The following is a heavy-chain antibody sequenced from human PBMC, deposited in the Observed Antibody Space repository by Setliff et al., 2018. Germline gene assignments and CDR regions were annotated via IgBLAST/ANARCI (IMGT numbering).Heavy chain of an antibody. D-gene: IGHD3-10*01. CDR1: SYSISTNYY. CDR2: IYHSGST. V-gene: IGHV4-38-2*01. J-gene: IGHJ4*02. Sequence: PSETLSLTCAVSSYSISTNYYWGWIRQHPGKGLEWIGSIYHSGSTYYNPSLKSRVTISVDTSKNQFSLKLTSVTAADTAVYYCARVGAVNYDFDSWGQGTLVTV. CDR3: ARVGAVNYDFDS.